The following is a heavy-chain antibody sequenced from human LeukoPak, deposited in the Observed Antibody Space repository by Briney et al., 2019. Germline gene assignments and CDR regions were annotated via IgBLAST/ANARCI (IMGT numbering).Heavy chain of an antibody. J-gene: IGHJ5*02. V-gene: IGHV1-69*13. D-gene: IGHD2-2*01. Sequence: ASVKVSCKASGYTFTAYYMHWVRRAPGQGLEWMGGIIPIFGTANYAQKFQGRVTITADESTSTAYMELSSLRSEDTAVYYCARDARHRYCSSTSCYRGWLDPWGQGTLVTVSS. CDR2: IIPIFGTA. CDR3: ARDARHRYCSSTSCYRGWLDP. CDR1: GYTFTAYY.